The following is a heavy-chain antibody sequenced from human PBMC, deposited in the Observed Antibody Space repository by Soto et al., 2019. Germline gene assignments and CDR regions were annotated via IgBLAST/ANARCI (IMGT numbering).Heavy chain of an antibody. CDR1: GFPFSSYA. CDR2: ISGSGGST. D-gene: IGHD6-19*01. Sequence: GGSLRLSCAASGFPFSSYAMSWVRQAPGKGLEWVSAISGSGGSTYYADSVKGRFTISRDNSKNTLYLQMNSLRAEDTAVYYCAKEGQWLVRYPTDYWGQGTLVTVSS. V-gene: IGHV3-23*01. J-gene: IGHJ4*02. CDR3: AKEGQWLVRYPTDY.